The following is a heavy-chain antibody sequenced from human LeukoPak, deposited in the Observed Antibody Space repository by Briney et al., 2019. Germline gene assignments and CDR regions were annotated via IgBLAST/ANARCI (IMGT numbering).Heavy chain of an antibody. CDR3: ARDRDYGDYGMYYFDY. Sequence: SETLSLTCTVSGGSISSSSYYWGWIRQPPGRGLEWIGRIYYSGITYYNPSLKSRVTISVDTSKNQFSLKLSSVTAADTAVYYCARDRDYGDYGMYYFDYWGQGTLVTVSS. CDR1: GGSISSSSYY. CDR2: IYYSGIT. V-gene: IGHV4-39*07. J-gene: IGHJ4*02. D-gene: IGHD4-17*01.